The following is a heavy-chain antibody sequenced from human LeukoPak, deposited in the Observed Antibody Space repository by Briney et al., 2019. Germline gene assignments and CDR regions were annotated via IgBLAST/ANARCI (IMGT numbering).Heavy chain of an antibody. J-gene: IGHJ5*02. CDR2: IYYSGST. Sequence: SQTLSLTRTVSGGSISSGGYYWSWIRQHPGKGLEWIGYIYYSGSTYYNPSLRSRVTISVDTSKNQFSLKLSSVTAADTAVYYCARGGAARRGANWFDPWGQGTLVTVSS. CDR1: GGSISSGGYY. V-gene: IGHV4-31*03. D-gene: IGHD6-6*01. CDR3: ARGGAARRGANWFDP.